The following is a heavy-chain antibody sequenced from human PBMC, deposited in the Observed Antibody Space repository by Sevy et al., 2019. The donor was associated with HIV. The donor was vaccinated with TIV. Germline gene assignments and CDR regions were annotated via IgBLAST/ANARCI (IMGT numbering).Heavy chain of an antibody. Sequence: GGSLRLSCAASGFTFSSYSMNWVRQAPGKGLEWVSSISRDSIYIFYADSVKGRFTISRDNAKNSLYLQMNSLRAEDTAVYYCATFETIAVTTGDYWGQGTLVTVSS. CDR1: GFTFSSYS. CDR2: ISRDSIYI. CDR3: ATFETIAVTTGDY. V-gene: IGHV3-21*01. D-gene: IGHD6-19*01. J-gene: IGHJ4*02.